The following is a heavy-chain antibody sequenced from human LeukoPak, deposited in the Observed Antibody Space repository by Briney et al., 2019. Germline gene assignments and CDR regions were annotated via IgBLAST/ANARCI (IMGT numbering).Heavy chain of an antibody. CDR1: GYTFTSYG. CDR3: AREGSSSWYILNAFDI. Sequence: ASVKVSCKASGYTFTSYGISWVRQAPGQGLERMGWISAYNGNTNYAQKLQGRVTMTTDTSTSTAYMELRSLRSDDTAVYYCAREGSSSWYILNAFDIWGQGTMVTVSS. V-gene: IGHV1-18*01. D-gene: IGHD6-13*01. J-gene: IGHJ3*02. CDR2: ISAYNGNT.